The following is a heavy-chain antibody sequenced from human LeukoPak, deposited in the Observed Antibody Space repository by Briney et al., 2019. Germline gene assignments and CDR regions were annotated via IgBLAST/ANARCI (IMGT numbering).Heavy chain of an antibody. Sequence: GGSLRLSCAASGFTFSTVGMSWVRQAPGKGLEWVSTINDNGANTHYADSVKGRFTISRDTSKNTVYLQMNSLRAEDTAVYYCARLVVPAAYFDYWGQGTLVTVSS. CDR2: INDNGANT. V-gene: IGHV3-23*01. CDR1: GFTFSTVG. CDR3: ARLVVPAAYFDY. J-gene: IGHJ4*02. D-gene: IGHD2-2*01.